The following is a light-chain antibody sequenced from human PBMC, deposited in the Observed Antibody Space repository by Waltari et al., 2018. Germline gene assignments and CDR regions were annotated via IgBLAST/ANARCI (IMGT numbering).Light chain of an antibody. CDR3: QQYNDWYS. CDR2: DAS. V-gene: IGKV3-15*01. CDR1: QSVANN. Sequence: EKVLTQFPATVSGSPGERVTLSCRASQSVANNVAWYQHRSGQAPRLVIYDASTRASGIPARFSGSVSGTEFTLTISGLQSEDCALYYCQQYNDWYSFGQGTKLEIK. J-gene: IGKJ2*03.